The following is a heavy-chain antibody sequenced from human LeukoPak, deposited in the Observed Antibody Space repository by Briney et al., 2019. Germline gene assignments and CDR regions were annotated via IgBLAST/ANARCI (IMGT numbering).Heavy chain of an antibody. CDR2: IRDKAYNYAT. D-gene: IGHD2-21*02. J-gene: IGHJ4*02. CDR1: GLTFSGST. CDR3: SRHEALPGDY. V-gene: IGHV3-73*01. Sequence: GGSLRLSCAASGLTFSGSTMHWVRQASGKGLEWVGHIRDKAYNYATAYAASVKGRFTISRDDSRNTAYLQMNSLKTEDTAVYYCSRHEALPGDYWGQGTLVTVSS.